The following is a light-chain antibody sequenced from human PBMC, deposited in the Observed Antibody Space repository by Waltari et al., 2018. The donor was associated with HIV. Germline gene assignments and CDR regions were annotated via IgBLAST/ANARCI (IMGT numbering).Light chain of an antibody. CDR3: QQYDSLPPYT. CDR1: QDISNY. CDR2: DAS. Sequence: DIQMTQSPSSLSASVGDRVTITCQASQDISNYLNWYQQKPGQAPKLLIYDASNLETGVPSRFSGSGSGTDFTFTISSLQPEDIATYYCQQYDSLPPYTFGQGTKLEIK. V-gene: IGKV1-33*01. J-gene: IGKJ2*01.